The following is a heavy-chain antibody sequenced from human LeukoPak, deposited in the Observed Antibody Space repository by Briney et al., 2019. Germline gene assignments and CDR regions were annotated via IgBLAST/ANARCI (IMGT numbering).Heavy chain of an antibody. CDR2: IYYSGST. CDR1: GGSTSSSSYY. V-gene: IGHV4-39*07. CDR3: ARVVTRGDAFDI. J-gene: IGHJ3*02. D-gene: IGHD4-23*01. Sequence: SETLSLTCTVSGGSTSSSSYYWGWIRQPPGKGLEWIGSIYYSGSTYYNPSLKSRVTISVDTSKNQFSLKLSSVTAADTAVYYCARVVTRGDAFDIWGQGTMVTVSS.